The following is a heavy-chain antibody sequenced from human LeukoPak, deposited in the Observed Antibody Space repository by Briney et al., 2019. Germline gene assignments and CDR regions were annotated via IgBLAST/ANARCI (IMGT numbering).Heavy chain of an antibody. CDR1: GYTFTGYY. Sequence: GASVKVSCKASGYTFTGYYMHWVRQAPGQGLEWMGWISAYNGNTNYAQKLQGRVTMTTDTSTSTAYMELRSLRSDDTAVYYCTVGASFDYWGQGTLVTVSS. D-gene: IGHD1-26*01. J-gene: IGHJ4*02. V-gene: IGHV1-18*04. CDR3: TVGASFDY. CDR2: ISAYNGNT.